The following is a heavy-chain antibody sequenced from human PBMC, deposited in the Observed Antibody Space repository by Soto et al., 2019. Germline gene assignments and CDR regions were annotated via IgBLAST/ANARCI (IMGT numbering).Heavy chain of an antibody. V-gene: IGHV3-23*01. CDR1: GFTFSSYA. D-gene: IGHD6-19*01. CDR2: ISGSGGST. Sequence: EVQLLESGGGLVQPGGSLRLSCAASGFTFSSYAMSWVRQAPGKGLEWVSAISGSGGSTYYSDSVKGRFTISRDNSKNTLQLQMNSLRAEDTAVYYCAKEVRSTVAGTDDYWGQGTLVTVSS. CDR3: AKEVRSTVAGTDDY. J-gene: IGHJ4*02.